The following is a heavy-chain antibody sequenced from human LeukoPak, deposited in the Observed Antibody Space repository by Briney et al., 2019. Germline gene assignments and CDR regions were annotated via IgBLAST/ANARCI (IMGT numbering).Heavy chain of an antibody. J-gene: IGHJ2*01. CDR2: IYYSGST. D-gene: IGHD1-26*01. CDR1: GGSISRYY. CDR3: ARVRVGATSSWYFDL. Sequence: SETLSLTCTVSGGSISRYYWSWIRQPPGKGLEWIGYIYYSGSTNYNPSLKSRVTISVDTSKNQFSLKLSSVTAADTAVYYCARVRVGATSSWYFDLWGRGTLVTVSS. V-gene: IGHV4-59*01.